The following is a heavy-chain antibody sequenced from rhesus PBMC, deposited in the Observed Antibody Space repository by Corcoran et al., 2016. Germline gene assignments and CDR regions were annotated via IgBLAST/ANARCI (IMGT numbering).Heavy chain of an antibody. CDR2: IRTDGHAT. CDR1: GCSFRSDD. D-gene: IGHD3-9*01. CDR3: VKESSPRGYFDV. Sequence: EVQLEESGGGLMQRGGSLRLYCTGSGCSFRSDDMYWVRQAPGKGLEWVSCIRTDGHATWYTDSVKGRFTMSKENAKNTLYLQMDSLRVEDTAVYYCVKESSPRGYFDVWGPGAPVTISS. J-gene: IGHJ2*01. V-gene: IGHV3-8*01.